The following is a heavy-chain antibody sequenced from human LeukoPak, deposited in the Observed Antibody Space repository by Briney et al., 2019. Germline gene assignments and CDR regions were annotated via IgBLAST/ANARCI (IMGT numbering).Heavy chain of an antibody. CDR1: GSTFSSYW. Sequence: GGSLRLSCAASGSTFSSYWMTWVRQAPGKGLEWVANINQDGSEKYYVDSVKGRFTISRDNAKNSLYLQMNSLRAEDTAVHYCARVVADYDILFDYWGQGSLVTVSS. J-gene: IGHJ4*02. V-gene: IGHV3-7*03. CDR2: INQDGSEK. D-gene: IGHD3-9*01. CDR3: ARVVADYDILFDY.